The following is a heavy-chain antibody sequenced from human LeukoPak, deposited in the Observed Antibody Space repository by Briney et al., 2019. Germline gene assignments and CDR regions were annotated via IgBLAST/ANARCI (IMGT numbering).Heavy chain of an antibody. CDR3: ARARYRTPDY. V-gene: IGHV4-34*01. CDR1: GESFSGYY. J-gene: IGHJ4*02. Sequence: SETLSLTCAVYGESFSGYYWSWIRQPPGKGLEWIGEINHSGSTNYNPSLKSRVTISVDTSKNQFSLKLSSVTAADTAVYYCARARYRTPDYWGQGTLVTVSS. D-gene: IGHD1-14*01. CDR2: INHSGST.